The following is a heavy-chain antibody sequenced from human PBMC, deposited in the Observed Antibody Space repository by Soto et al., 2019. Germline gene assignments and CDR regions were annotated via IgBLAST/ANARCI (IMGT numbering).Heavy chain of an antibody. CDR2: IGSSGDTT. V-gene: IGHV3-48*03. J-gene: IGHJ5*02. CDR1: GFTFSNYE. D-gene: IGHD1-1*01. CDR3: AREHGYQVHSLYNWFDP. Sequence: PGGSLRLSCAASGFTFSNYEMNWVRQAPGKEPEWISYIGSSGDTTYYADSVRGRFTVSRDNAKNSLFLQMTSLRAEDTAVYYCAREHGYQVHSLYNWFDPWGQGTLVTVS.